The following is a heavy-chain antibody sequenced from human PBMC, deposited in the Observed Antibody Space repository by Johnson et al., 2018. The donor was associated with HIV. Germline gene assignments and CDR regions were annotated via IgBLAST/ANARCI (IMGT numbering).Heavy chain of an antibody. CDR3: ARDRSLWFRELWPRDAFDM. CDR1: GFTFSNSA. D-gene: IGHD3-10*01. CDR2: ISYDGDNV. Sequence: VQLVESGGGVVQPGRALRLSCAASGFTFSNSAMHWVRQAPGKGLEWVAVISYDGDNVYYADSVNGRLTISRDNSKNTLYLQMNSLRVADTAVYYCARDRSLWFRELWPRDAFDMWGQGTKITVSS. V-gene: IGHV3-30-3*01. J-gene: IGHJ3*02.